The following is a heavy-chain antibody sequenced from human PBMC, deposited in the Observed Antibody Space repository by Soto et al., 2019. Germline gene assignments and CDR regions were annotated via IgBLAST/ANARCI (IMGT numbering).Heavy chain of an antibody. Sequence: PGGSLRLSCAASGFTFSSYGVHWVRQAPGKGLEWVAVISYDGSNKYYADSVKGRFTISRDNSKNTLYLQMNSLRAEDTAVYYCAKNWEYSEGSSGLDYWGQGTLVTVSS. CDR3: AKNWEYSEGSSGLDY. D-gene: IGHD6-19*01. J-gene: IGHJ4*02. V-gene: IGHV3-30*18. CDR2: ISYDGSNK. CDR1: GFTFSSYG.